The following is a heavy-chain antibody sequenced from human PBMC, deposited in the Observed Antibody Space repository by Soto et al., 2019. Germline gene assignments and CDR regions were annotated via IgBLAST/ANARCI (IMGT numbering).Heavy chain of an antibody. Sequence: QVQLVESGGGVVQPGRSLRLSCAASGFTFSSYGMHWVRQAPGKGLEWVAVISYDGSNKYYADSVKGRFTISRDNSKNTLYLQMNSLRAEDTAVYYCGKGSLLWFGEFFYYYYYGMDVWGQGTTVTVSS. CDR3: GKGSLLWFGEFFYYYYYGMDV. J-gene: IGHJ6*02. CDR2: ISYDGSNK. CDR1: GFTFSSYG. D-gene: IGHD3-10*01. V-gene: IGHV3-30*18.